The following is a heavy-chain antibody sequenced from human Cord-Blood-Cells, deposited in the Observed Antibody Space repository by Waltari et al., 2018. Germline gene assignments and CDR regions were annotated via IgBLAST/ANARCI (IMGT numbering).Heavy chain of an antibody. CDR3: ARDFSGSSSSFAFDI. D-gene: IGHD6-6*01. V-gene: IGHV1-2*02. Sequence: QQQLVKFGALVKKPGAPAKVSFSASVYTLPVYYLHLLPQAPGQGLEWMGWINPNSGGTNYAQKFQGRVTMTRDTSISTAYMELSRLRSDDTAVYYCARDFSGSSSSFAFDIWGQGTMVTVSS. CDR1: VYTLPVYY. CDR2: INPNSGGT. J-gene: IGHJ3*02.